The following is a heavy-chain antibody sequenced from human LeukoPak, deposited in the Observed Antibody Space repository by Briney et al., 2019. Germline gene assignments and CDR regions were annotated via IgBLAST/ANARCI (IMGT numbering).Heavy chain of an antibody. Sequence: GGSLRLSCAASGFTFSSYSMNWVCQAPGKGLEWVSSISSSSSYIYYADSVKGRFTISRDNAKNSLYLQMNSLRAEDTAVYYCARGGGSSWYNYYYYYGMDVWGQGTTVTVSS. CDR2: ISSSSSYI. V-gene: IGHV3-21*01. J-gene: IGHJ6*02. CDR3: ARGGGSSWYNYYYYYGMDV. CDR1: GFTFSSYS. D-gene: IGHD6-13*01.